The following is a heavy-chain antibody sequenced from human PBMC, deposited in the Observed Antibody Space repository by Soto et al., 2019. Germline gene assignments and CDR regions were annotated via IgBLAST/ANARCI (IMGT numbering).Heavy chain of an antibody. J-gene: IGHJ6*02. V-gene: IGHV4-39*01. CDR3: ARGLPYYYGMDV. D-gene: IGHD5-18*01. Sequence: SEARCDSKTGPGGSMSRSRHYGGWIRQPPGKGLEWIVSIYYSGSTYYNPSLKSRVTISVDTSKNQFSLKLSSVTAADTAVYYCARGLPYYYGMDVWGQGPTVT. CDR2: IYYSGST. CDR1: GGSMSRSRHY.